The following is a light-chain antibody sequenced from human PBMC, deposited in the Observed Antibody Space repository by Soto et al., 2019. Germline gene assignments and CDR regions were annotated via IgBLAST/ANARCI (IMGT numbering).Light chain of an antibody. V-gene: IGLV2-18*02. CDR3: SSYTSTSTYV. J-gene: IGLJ1*01. CDR2: EVN. Sequence: QSALTQPPSVSGSPGQSFTISCTGTSSDVGSYNRVSWYQQPPGTAPKLMIYEVNNRPSGVPDRFSGSKSGNTASLTISGLQAEDEADYYCSSYTSTSTYVFGTGTKLTVL. CDR1: SSDVGSYNR.